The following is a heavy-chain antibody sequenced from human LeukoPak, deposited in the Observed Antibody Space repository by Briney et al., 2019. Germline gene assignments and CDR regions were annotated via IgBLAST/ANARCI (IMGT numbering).Heavy chain of an antibody. V-gene: IGHV1-46*01. CDR3: ARDETGY. D-gene: IGHD1-1*01. J-gene: IGHJ4*02. CDR1: GYTFPSYF. Sequence: ASVKVSCKASGYTFPSYFMHWVRQAPGQGLEWMGIINPTGGSTTYAQKFQGRVTMTRDTSTSTVYMELSSLRSEDTAVYYCARDETGYWGQGTLVTVSS. CDR2: INPTGGST.